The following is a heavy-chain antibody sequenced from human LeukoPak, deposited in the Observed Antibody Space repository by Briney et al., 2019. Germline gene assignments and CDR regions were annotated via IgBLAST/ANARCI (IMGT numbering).Heavy chain of an antibody. CDR3: ARGYYYGSGTYPNWFDP. CDR1: GYTFTGYY. V-gene: IGHV1-2*04. D-gene: IGHD3-10*01. CDR2: INPNSGGT. J-gene: IGHJ5*02. Sequence: ASVKVSCKASGYTFTGYYMHWVRQAPGQGLEWMGWINPNSGGTNYAQKFQGWVTMTRDTSISTAYMELSRLRSDDTAVYYCARGYYYGSGTYPNWFDPWGQGTLDTVSS.